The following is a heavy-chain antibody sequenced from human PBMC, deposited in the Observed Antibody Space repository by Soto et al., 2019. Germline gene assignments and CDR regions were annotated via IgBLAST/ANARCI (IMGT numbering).Heavy chain of an antibody. CDR1: GYPFTGYY. Sequence: DAVQVSCKASGYPFTGYYMHWVRQAPGQGLEWMGWINPNSGGTNYAQKFQGRVTMTRDTSISTAYMELSRLRSDDTAVYYCARDESSAFGGMAGWGKATKVT. V-gene: IGHV1-2*02. J-gene: IGHJ6*04. D-gene: IGHD3-10*01. CDR3: ARDESSAFGGMAG. CDR2: INPNSGGT.